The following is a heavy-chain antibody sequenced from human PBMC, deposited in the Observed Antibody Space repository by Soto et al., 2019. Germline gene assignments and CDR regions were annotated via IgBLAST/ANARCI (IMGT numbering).Heavy chain of an antibody. D-gene: IGHD2-15*01. CDR1: GGSGSYY. Sequence: SETLSLTCTVSGGSGSYYWAWIRQPPGQGLEYIGSIHDSGSAYYSPSLKRRVNLSADMSKNQLSLRLRSVTAADTAAYYCARQGSCSGDSCFSFRFSFDVWAQGTMVTVSS. CDR2: IHDSGSA. CDR3: ARQGSCSGDSCFSFRFSFDV. J-gene: IGHJ3*01. V-gene: IGHV4-39*01.